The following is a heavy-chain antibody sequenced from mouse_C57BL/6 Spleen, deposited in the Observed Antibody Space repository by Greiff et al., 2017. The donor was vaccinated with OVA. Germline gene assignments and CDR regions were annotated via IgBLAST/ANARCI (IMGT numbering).Heavy chain of an antibody. J-gene: IGHJ4*01. CDR2: IYPGGGYT. CDR1: GYTFTNYW. CDR3: ARCDKGYAMDY. V-gene: IGHV1-63*01. Sequence: VKVVESGAELVRPGTSVKMSCKASGYTFTNYWIGWAKQRPGHGLEWIGDIYPGGGYTNYNEKFKGKATLTADKSSSTAYMQFSSLTSEDSAIYYCARCDKGYAMDYWGQGTSVTVSS.